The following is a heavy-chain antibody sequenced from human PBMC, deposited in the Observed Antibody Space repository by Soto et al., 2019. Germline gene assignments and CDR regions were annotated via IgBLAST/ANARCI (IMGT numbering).Heavy chain of an antibody. CDR2: IYYSGST. CDR1: GGSISSYY. D-gene: IGHD1-26*01. V-gene: IGHV4-59*01. J-gene: IGHJ4*02. Sequence: SETLSLTCTVSGGSISSYYWSWIRQPPGKGLEWIGYIYYSGSTNYNPSLKSRVTISVDTSKNQFSLKLSSVTAADTAVYYCARGSIVGATDYWGQGTLVTVSS. CDR3: ARGSIVGATDY.